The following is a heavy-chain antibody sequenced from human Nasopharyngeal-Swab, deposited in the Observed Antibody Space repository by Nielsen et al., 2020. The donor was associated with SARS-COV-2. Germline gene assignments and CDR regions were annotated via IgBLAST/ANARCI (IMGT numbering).Heavy chain of an antibody. CDR3: ARDTTPLVTGGHQDY. D-gene: IGHD3-16*01. CDR1: GFTFSSYT. J-gene: IGHJ4*02. V-gene: IGHV3-21*01. CDR2: ISSSSTYI. Sequence: GGSLRLSCAASGFTFSSYTVNWVRQAPGKGLEWVSSISSSSTYIYYADSVKGRFTISRDNANNSLYPQMNSLRAEDTAVYYCARDTTPLVTGGHQDYWGQGTVVTVSS.